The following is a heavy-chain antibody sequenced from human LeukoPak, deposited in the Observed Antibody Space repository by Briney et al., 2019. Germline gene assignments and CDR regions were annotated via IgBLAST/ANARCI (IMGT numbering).Heavy chain of an antibody. J-gene: IGHJ4*02. CDR1: GYTFTIYG. V-gene: IGHV1-69*13. D-gene: IGHD3-22*01. Sequence: ASVKVSCKASGYTFTIYGISWVRQAPGQGLEWMGGIIPIFGTANYAQKFQGRVTITADESTSTAYMELSSLRSEDTAVYYCASSGYYYDSSGYWGSFDYWGQGTLVTVSS. CDR2: IIPIFGTA. CDR3: ASSGYYYDSSGYWGSFDY.